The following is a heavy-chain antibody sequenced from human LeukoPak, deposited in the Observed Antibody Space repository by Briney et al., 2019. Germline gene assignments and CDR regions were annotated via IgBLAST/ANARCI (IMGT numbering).Heavy chain of an antibody. CDR2: MNPNSGNT. V-gene: IGHV1-8*01. CDR1: GYTFTSYD. Sequence: GASVKVSCKASGYTFTSYDINWVRQATGQGLEWMGWMNPNSGNTGYAQKFQGRVTMTRNTSISTAYMELSSLRSGDTAVYYCARGHLLRFLEWSVYYYGMDVWGQGTTVTVSS. J-gene: IGHJ6*02. CDR3: ARGHLLRFLEWSVYYYGMDV. D-gene: IGHD3-3*01.